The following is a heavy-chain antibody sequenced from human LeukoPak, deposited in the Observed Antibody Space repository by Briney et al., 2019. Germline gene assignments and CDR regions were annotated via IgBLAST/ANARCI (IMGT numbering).Heavy chain of an antibody. J-gene: IGHJ4*02. CDR2: INSGGRT. V-gene: IGHV3-23*01. D-gene: IGHD2-2*02. CDR3: AKEGGYCSGSSCYTTSFDY. CDR1: GFTFSSYA. Sequence: GGSLRLSCVASGFTFSSYAMGWVRQAPGKGLEWVSAINSGGRTYYADSVKGRFTISRDNSKSTLYLQLNSLRAEDTAVYYCAKEGGYCSGSSCYTTSFDYWGQGTLVTVSS.